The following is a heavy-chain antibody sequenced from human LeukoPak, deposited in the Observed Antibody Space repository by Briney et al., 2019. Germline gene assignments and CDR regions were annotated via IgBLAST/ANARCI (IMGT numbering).Heavy chain of an antibody. V-gene: IGHV4-31*03. J-gene: IGHJ4*02. CDR3: ARVNHYALDS. CDR2: IYYSGCT. Sequence: SETLSLTCTVSGGSMSSGGYFWSWIRQHPGKGLEWIGYIYYSGCTYYNPSLKSRLTILVDTSKKQFSLRLRAVTAADTAVYFCARVNHYALDSWGQGTLVTVSS. CDR1: GGSMSSGGYF. D-gene: IGHD4-17*01.